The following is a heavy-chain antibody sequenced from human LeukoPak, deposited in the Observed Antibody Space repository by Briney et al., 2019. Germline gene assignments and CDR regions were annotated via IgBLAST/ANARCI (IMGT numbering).Heavy chain of an antibody. Sequence: GGSLRLSCAASGFTFSSYAMSWVRQAPGKGLEWVSTISGSSRSTYYADSVKGRFAISRDNAKNSLYLQMNSLRVEDTAVYYCARDRGAFDIWGQGTMVTVSS. CDR1: GFTFSSYA. CDR2: ISGSSRST. J-gene: IGHJ3*02. CDR3: ARDRGAFDI. V-gene: IGHV3-23*01. D-gene: IGHD3-10*01.